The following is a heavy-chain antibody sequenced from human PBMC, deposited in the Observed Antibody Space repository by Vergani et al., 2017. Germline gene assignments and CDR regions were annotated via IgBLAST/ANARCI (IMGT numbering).Heavy chain of an antibody. V-gene: IGHV3-7*01. CDR1: GFTFSNFW. D-gene: IGHD4-17*01. CDR3: AKDDYGQDPTAFAS. J-gene: IGHJ4*02. CDR2: INQDGSAK. Sequence: QLVESGGGLVQPGGSLRLSCVTSGFTFSNFWMMWVRQAPGKGLVWLASINQDGSAKYYLDSVKGRFSVARDNAKNSLYLQMHGLSVEDTAIYYCAKDDYGQDPTAFASWGQGGLVTVSS.